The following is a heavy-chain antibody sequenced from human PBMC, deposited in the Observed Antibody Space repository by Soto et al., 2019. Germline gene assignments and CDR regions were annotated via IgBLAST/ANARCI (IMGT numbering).Heavy chain of an antibody. V-gene: IGHV3-11*03. CDR3: ARVLRFPFPAFDY. J-gene: IGHJ4*02. CDR1: GFTFSDYY. CDR2: ISSSSSYT. Sequence: GGSLRLSCAASGFTFSDYYMXWIRQAPGKGLEWVSYISSSSSYTNYADSVKGRFTISRDNAKNSLYLQMNSLRAEDTAVYYCARVLRFPFPAFDYWGQGTLVTVSS. D-gene: IGHD4-17*01.